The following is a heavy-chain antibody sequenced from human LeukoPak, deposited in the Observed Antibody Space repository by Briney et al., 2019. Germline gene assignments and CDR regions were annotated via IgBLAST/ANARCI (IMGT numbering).Heavy chain of an antibody. CDR1: GFTFRGFA. D-gene: IGHD5-18*01. J-gene: IGHJ4*02. Sequence: PGGSLRLSCAASGFTFRGFALSWVRQPPGKGLEWVSTISGTGGDTFYADSVRGRFTISRDNSKNTLFLLMNSLRADDTAIYYCAKDGGYDFGSCDYWGQGTPVTVST. CDR3: AKDGGYDFGSCDY. CDR2: ISGTGGDT. V-gene: IGHV3-23*01.